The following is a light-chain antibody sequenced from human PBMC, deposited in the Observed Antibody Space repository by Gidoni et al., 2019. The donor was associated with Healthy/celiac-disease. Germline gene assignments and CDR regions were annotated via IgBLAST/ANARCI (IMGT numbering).Light chain of an antibody. CDR3: QQYYSTPLT. CDR2: WAS. V-gene: IGKV4-1*01. J-gene: IGKJ4*01. CDR1: QSVLYSSNNKNY. Sequence: DMVMTQSPDSLVVSLGESATINCKPSQSVLYSSNNKNYLAWYQQKPGQPPKLLVYWASIRESRVPERVSGRGSGTDFALTIINLQAGNVAVYYCQQYYSTPLTFGGGTKIKIK.